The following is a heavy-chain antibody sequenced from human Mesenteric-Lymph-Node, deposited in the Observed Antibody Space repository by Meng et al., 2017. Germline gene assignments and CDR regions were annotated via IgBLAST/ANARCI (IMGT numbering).Heavy chain of an antibody. V-gene: IGHV4-4*02. CDR3: ARVAAAGNEWFDP. D-gene: IGHD6-13*01. CDR1: GGSISSINW. J-gene: IGHJ5*02. CDR2: IYHSGST. Sequence: VPLQASGPGLVKPSETLSLTCADSGGSISSINWWTWVRQPPGKGLEWIGEIYHSGSTNYNPSLKSRVTISVDKSKNQFSLKLSSVTAADTAVYYCARVAAAGNEWFDPWGQGTLVTVSS.